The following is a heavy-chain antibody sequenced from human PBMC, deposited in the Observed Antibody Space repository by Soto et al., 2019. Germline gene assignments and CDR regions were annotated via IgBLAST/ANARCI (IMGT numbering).Heavy chain of an antibody. CDR3: ARTPYYYYYYGMDV. CDR1: GGSFSGYY. CDR2: INHSGST. V-gene: IGHV4-34*01. Sequence: SETLSLTCAVYGGSFSGYYWSWIRQPPGKGLEWIGEINHSGSTNYNPSLKSRVTISVDTSKNQFSLKLSSVTAADTAVYYCARTPYYYYYYGMDVWGQGTTVTVSS. J-gene: IGHJ6*02.